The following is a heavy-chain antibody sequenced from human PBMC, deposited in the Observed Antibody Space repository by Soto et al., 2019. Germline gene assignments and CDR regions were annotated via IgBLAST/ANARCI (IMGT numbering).Heavy chain of an antibody. CDR3: ARANIVVVPAALNGAFDI. Sequence: SVKVSCKASGGTLSSYTISWVRQAPGQGLGWMGRIIPILGIANYAQKFQGRVTITADKSTSTAYMELSSLRSEDTAVYYCARANIVVVPAALNGAFDIWGQGTMVTVSS. CDR1: GGTLSSYT. V-gene: IGHV1-69*02. J-gene: IGHJ3*02. CDR2: IIPILGIA. D-gene: IGHD2-2*01.